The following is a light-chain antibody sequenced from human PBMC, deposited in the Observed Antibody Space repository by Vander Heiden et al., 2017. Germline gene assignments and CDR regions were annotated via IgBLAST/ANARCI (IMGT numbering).Light chain of an antibody. Sequence: QAVLTQEPSLTVSPGGTVTLTCGSSTGPVTSGRNAYWIQQKPGQAPRTLIYDTTKKHSWTPARFSGSLLGGKAALTLSGAQPEDEAEYYCLLSFSGGFAVFGGGTQLTVL. CDR2: DTT. CDR3: LLSFSGGFAV. V-gene: IGLV7-46*01. J-gene: IGLJ7*01. CDR1: TGPVTSGRN.